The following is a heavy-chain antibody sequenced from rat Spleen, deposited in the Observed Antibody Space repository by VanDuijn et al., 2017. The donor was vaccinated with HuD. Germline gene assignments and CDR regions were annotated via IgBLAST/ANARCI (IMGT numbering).Heavy chain of an antibody. Sequence: QVQLKESGPGLVQPSQTLSLTCTVSGFSLTDYSVHWVRQPPGKGLEWMGRMRYDGDTYYNSALKSRLSISRDTSKSQVFLTMNSLQTDDTAVYYCANWERDYWGQGVMVTVSS. CDR1: GFSLTDYS. CDR3: ANWERDY. V-gene: IGHV2S30*01. J-gene: IGHJ2*01. CDR2: MRYDGDT. D-gene: IGHD5-1*01.